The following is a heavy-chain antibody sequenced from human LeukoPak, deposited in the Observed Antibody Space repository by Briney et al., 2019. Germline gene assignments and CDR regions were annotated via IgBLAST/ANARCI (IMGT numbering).Heavy chain of an antibody. CDR1: GGSISSGSYY. CDR3: ARDRLGATFGFDY. V-gene: IGHV4-61*02. CDR2: IYTSGST. J-gene: IGHJ4*02. Sequence: PSETLSLTCTVSGGSISSGSYYWRWIRQPAGKGLEWIGRIYTSGSTNYNPSLKSRVTISVDTSKNQFSLKLSSVTAADTAVYYCARDRLGATFGFDYWGQGTLVTVSS. D-gene: IGHD1-26*01.